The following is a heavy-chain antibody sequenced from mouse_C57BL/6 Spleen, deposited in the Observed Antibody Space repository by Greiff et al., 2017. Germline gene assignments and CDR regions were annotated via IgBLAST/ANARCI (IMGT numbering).Heavy chain of an antibody. Sequence: VMLVESGPGLVAPSQSLSITCTVSGFSLTSYGVHWVRQPPGKGLEWLVVIWSDGSTTYNSALKSRLSISKDNSKSQVFLKMNSLQTDDTAMYYCARPAVVAPFAMDYWGQGTSVTVSS. J-gene: IGHJ4*01. CDR3: ARPAVVAPFAMDY. CDR2: IWSDGST. D-gene: IGHD1-1*01. V-gene: IGHV2-6*03. CDR1: GFSLTSYG.